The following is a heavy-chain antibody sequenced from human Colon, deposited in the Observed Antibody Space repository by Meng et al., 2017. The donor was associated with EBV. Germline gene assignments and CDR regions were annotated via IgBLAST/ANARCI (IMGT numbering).Heavy chain of an antibody. CDR1: GRSISIGGYY. D-gene: IGHD3-10*01. V-gene: IGHV4-31*03. J-gene: IGHJ5*02. Sequence: QGQPQTAGPRQGQPSQTLSLACTVSGRSISIGGYYWRWIRQHPGKGLEWIGYIHDSGSNYYNPSLKSRVTISADTSKNQFSLKLSSVTAADTAVYYCARASYGSGSPLGESWFDPWGQGTLVTVSS. CDR3: ARASYGSGSPLGESWFDP. CDR2: IHDSGSN.